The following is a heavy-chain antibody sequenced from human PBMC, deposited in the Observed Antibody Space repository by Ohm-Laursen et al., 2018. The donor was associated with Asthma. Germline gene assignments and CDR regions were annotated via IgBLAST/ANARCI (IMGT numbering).Heavy chain of an antibody. CDR3: ARDFYTSSPHPKSFGL. J-gene: IGHJ4*02. V-gene: IGHV3-53*05. D-gene: IGHD6-6*01. Sequence: SLRLSCTASGFTVSSNYMSWVRQAPGKGLEWVSVIYSGGSTYYADSVKGRFTISRDNSKHTLFLQMNSLRPEDTAVYYCARDFYTSSPHPKSFGLWGQGTLVSVSS. CDR2: IYSGGST. CDR1: GFTVSSNY.